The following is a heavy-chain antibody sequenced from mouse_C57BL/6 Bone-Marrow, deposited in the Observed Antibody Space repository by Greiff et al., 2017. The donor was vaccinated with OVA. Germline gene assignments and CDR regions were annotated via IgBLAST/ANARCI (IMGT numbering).Heavy chain of an antibody. CDR3: ARRSYMMVTDWFDY. J-gene: IGHJ3*01. D-gene: IGHD2-3*01. Sequence: EVMLVESGGGLVQPGESLKLSCESNEYEFPSHDMSWVRKTPEKRLELVAAINSDGGSTYYPDTLERRFIFSRDNTKKTLYLQMSSLRSADTALYYYARRSYMMVTDWFDYWGQGTLVTVSA. CDR2: INSDGGST. V-gene: IGHV5-2*01. CDR1: EYEFPSHD.